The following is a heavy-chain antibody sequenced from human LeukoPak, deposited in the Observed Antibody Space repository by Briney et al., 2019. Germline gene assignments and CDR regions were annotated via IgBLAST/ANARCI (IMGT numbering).Heavy chain of an antibody. V-gene: IGHV4-39*07. Sequence: PSETLSLTCTVSDGSISSSSYYWGWIRQPPGKGLEWIGTIYYSGSTYYSPSLKSRVTISVDKSKNQFSLKLSSVIAADTAVYYCAMGLAWKLDYWGQGILVTVSS. CDR3: AMGLAWKLDY. D-gene: IGHD4-23*01. CDR1: DGSISSSSYY. J-gene: IGHJ4*02. CDR2: IYYSGST.